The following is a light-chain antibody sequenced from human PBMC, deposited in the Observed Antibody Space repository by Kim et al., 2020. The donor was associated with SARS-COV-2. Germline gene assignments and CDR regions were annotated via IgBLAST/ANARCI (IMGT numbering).Light chain of an antibody. CDR3: QKYNAAPWT. V-gene: IGKV1-27*01. CDR2: EAS. Sequence: DIQMTQSPSSLSASVRDRVTITCRASQAIGTKLAWYQQRPGKVPELLIFEASILQSGVPSRFSGRGSGTDFTLNIDSLQPEDAATYYCQKYNAAPWTFGQETKVDIK. CDR1: QAIGTK. J-gene: IGKJ1*01.